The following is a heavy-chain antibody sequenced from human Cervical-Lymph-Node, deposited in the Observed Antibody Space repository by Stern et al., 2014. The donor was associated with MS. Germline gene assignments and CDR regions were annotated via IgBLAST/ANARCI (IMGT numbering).Heavy chain of an antibody. CDR3: AHARRDGYNLAFDF. J-gene: IGHJ3*01. D-gene: IGHD5-24*01. V-gene: IGHV2-5*02. Sequence: ESGPTLVRPTQTLTLTCAFSGFSLSTSGVGVGWIRQPPGKALEWLALIYWDDDKRYRPSLRSRLTITKDTSKNQVVITMTNMDPVDTATYYCAHARRDGYNLAFDFWGQGTMVTVSS. CDR2: IYWDDDK. CDR1: GFSLSTSGVG.